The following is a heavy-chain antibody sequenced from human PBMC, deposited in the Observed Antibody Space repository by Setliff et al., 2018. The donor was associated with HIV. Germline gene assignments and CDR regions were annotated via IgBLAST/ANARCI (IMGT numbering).Heavy chain of an antibody. CDR3: ARGGAVSADFDS. Sequence: LSLTCTVSGGSIRTGAYYWGWIRQPPGKGLEWIGSISYDGRTFYKPSLKSRLTISVNTSKNQFSLSLNSVTAADTAVYFCARGGAVSADFDSWGQGTLVTVSS. D-gene: IGHD3-16*01. CDR1: GGSIRTGAYY. CDR2: ISYDGRT. J-gene: IGHJ5*01. V-gene: IGHV4-39*07.